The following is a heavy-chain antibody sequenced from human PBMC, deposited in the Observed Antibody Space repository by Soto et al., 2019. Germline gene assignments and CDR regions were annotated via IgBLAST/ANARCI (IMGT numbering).Heavy chain of an antibody. CDR3: ARQTNSSPARGPNWFDP. Sequence: PSETLSLTCAVYGDSINTSHWWSWVRQTPGKGLEWIGETYHSGTTNYNPSLKSRVNISMDKSKNLFSLKLNSVTAADTALYFCARQTNSSPARGPNWFDPWGQGAPVTVS. CDR1: GDSINTSHW. J-gene: IGHJ5*02. V-gene: IGHV4-4*02. D-gene: IGHD6-19*01. CDR2: TYHSGTT.